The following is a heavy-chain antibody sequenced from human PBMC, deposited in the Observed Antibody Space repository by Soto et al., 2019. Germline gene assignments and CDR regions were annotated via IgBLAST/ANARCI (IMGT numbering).Heavy chain of an antibody. CDR3: ARGSRTGGRYFDY. V-gene: IGHV6-1*01. D-gene: IGHD7-27*01. Sequence: SQTLSLTCAISGDSVSRNSAAWNWIRQSPSRGLEWLGRTYYRSKWNNGYAVSVKSRITINPDTSKNQFSLHLNSVTPEDTAVYFCARGSRTGGRYFDYWGQGTLVTVSS. J-gene: IGHJ4*02. CDR1: GDSVSRNSAA. CDR2: TYYRSKWNN.